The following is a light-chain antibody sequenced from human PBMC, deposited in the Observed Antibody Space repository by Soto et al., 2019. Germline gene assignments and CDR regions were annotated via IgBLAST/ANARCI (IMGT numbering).Light chain of an antibody. V-gene: IGKV1-39*01. CDR3: QQSYSTPLT. CDR2: AAS. J-gene: IGKJ4*01. Sequence: DFRITQSPSTLSSSVLERFTITCRASQSISGYLNWYQQKPGKAPKLLIYAASSLQSGVPSRFSGSGSGTDFTLTISSLQPEDFATYYCQQSYSTPLTFGGGTKVDIK. CDR1: QSISGY.